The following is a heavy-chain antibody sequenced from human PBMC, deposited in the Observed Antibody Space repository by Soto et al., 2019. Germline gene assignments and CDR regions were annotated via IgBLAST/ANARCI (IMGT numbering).Heavy chain of an antibody. V-gene: IGHV3-9*01. D-gene: IGHD2-15*01. Sequence: EVQLVESGGGLVQPGRSLRLSCAASGFTFDDYAMHWVRQAPGKGLEWVSGISWNSGSIGYADSVKGRFTICRDNAKNSLYLQMNSLRAEDTALYYCAKVDCSGGSCYAEYFQHWGQGTLVTVSS. J-gene: IGHJ1*01. CDR3: AKVDCSGGSCYAEYFQH. CDR2: ISWNSGSI. CDR1: GFTFDDYA.